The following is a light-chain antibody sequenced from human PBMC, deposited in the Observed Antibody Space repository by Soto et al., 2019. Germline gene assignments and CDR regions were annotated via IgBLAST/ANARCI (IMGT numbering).Light chain of an antibody. CDR1: SSNIGAGYD. J-gene: IGLJ1*01. CDR3: QSYDRSLRTYV. V-gene: IGLV1-40*01. Sequence: QSVLTQPPSVSGAPGQRDTISCSGSSSNIGAGYDVNWYRQLPGTAPKLLIYGNSDRPSGVPDRFSGSKSGTSASLAITGLQAEDEADYFCQSYDRSLRTYVFGTATKLTVL. CDR2: GNS.